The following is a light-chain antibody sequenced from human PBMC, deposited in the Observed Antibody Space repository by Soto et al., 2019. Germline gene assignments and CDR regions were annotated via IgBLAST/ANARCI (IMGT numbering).Light chain of an antibody. CDR3: QQYYSTLSNT. Sequence: DIVMTQSPDSLAVSLGERATINCKSSQSVLYSSNNKNYLAWYQQKPGQPPKLLIYWASTRESGVPDRFSGSGSGTDFTLTISSLQAEDVAVYYCQQYYSTLSNTFGQGTRLE. J-gene: IGKJ5*01. V-gene: IGKV4-1*01. CDR1: QSVLYSSNNKNY. CDR2: WAS.